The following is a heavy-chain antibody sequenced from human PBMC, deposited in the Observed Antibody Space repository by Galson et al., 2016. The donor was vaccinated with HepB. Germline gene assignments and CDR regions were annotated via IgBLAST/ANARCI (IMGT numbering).Heavy chain of an antibody. V-gene: IGHV3-11*05. CDR1: GFTFSDYY. D-gene: IGHD3-9*01. Sequence: SLRLSCAASGFTFSDYYMSWIRQAPGKGLEWLSHISVSSSSTNYADSVKGRFTISRDNAKKSLYLQMNSLRTEDTAVYYCARDSYDILTGDYSLGGRAFEIWGRGSMVIVSS. CDR3: ARDSYDILTGDYSLGGRAFEI. CDR2: ISVSSSST. J-gene: IGHJ3*02.